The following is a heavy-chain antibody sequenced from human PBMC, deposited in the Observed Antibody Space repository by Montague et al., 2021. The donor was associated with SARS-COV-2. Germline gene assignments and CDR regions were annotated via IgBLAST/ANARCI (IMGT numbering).Heavy chain of an antibody. D-gene: IGHD1-26*01. CDR3: ARTSASSDY. Sequence: CAISGDSVSRNSAAWNWIRQSPSRGLEWLGRTYYRSKWYNDYAVSVKSRTTINPDTSKNQISLQLNSVTPEDTAVYYYARTSASSDYWGQGTLVTVSS. CDR1: GDSVSRNSAA. CDR2: TYYRSKWYN. V-gene: IGHV6-1*01. J-gene: IGHJ4*02.